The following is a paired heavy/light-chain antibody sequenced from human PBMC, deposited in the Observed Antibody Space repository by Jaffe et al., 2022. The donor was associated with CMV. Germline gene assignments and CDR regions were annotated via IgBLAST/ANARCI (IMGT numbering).Heavy chain of an antibody. CDR3: AREIGYCSGGSCYSYYYYYYMDV. V-gene: IGHV1-3*01. CDR2: INAGNGNT. J-gene: IGHJ6*03. CDR1: GYTFTSYA. D-gene: IGHD2-15*01. Sequence: QVQLVQSGAEVKKPGASVKVSCKASGYTFTSYAMHWVRQAPGQRLEWMGWINAGNGNTKYSQKFQGRVTITRDTSASTAYMELSSLRSEDTAVYYCAREIGYCSGGSCYSYYYYYYMDVWGKGTTVTVSS.
Light chain of an antibody. CDR2: LGS. CDR1: QSLLHSNGYNY. V-gene: IGKV2-28*01. Sequence: DIVMTQSPLSLPVTPGEPASISCRSSQSLLHSNGYNYLDWYLQKPGQSPQLLIYLGSNRASGVPDRFSGSGSGTDFTLKISRVEAEDVGVYYCMQALQTRVTFGQGTRLEIK. J-gene: IGKJ5*01. CDR3: MQALQTRVT.